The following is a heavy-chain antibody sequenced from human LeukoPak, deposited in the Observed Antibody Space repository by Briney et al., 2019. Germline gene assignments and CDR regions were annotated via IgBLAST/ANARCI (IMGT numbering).Heavy chain of an antibody. CDR3: ARRWGSSPHYFDY. J-gene: IGHJ4*02. CDR1: GFTLSSYG. Sequence: PGRSLRLSCAASGFTLSSYGMHWVRQAPGKGLEWVAVIWYDGSNKFYADSVKGRFTISRDNSRNTVYLEMNSLRVEDTAVYYCARRWGSSPHYFDYWGQGTLVTVSP. D-gene: IGHD3-16*01. CDR2: IWYDGSNK. V-gene: IGHV3-33*01.